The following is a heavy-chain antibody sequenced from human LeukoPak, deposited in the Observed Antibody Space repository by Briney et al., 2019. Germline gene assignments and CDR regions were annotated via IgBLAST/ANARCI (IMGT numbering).Heavy chain of an antibody. Sequence: GPSVKVSCKASGYTFTSYVISWVRQAPGQGLECMGWISAYNGNTNYAQKLQGRVTMTTDPSTSTAYMELRSLRSDDTAVYYCARARRCSSTSCYGNWFDPWGQGTLVTVSS. J-gene: IGHJ5*02. CDR1: GYTFTSYV. D-gene: IGHD2-2*01. CDR3: ARARRCSSTSCYGNWFDP. CDR2: ISAYNGNT. V-gene: IGHV1-18*01.